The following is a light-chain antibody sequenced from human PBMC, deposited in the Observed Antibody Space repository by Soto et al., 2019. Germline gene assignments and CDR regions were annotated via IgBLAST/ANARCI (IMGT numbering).Light chain of an antibody. CDR3: QQYHNWPRT. CDR2: GAS. Sequence: EIVMTQSPATLSVSPGERATLSCRASQSVSSNLAWHQQKPGQAPRLLIYGASTRATGIPARFSGSGSGTEFTLTVSSLQSEDFAVYYCQQYHNWPRTFGQGTKVEIK. V-gene: IGKV3-15*01. CDR1: QSVSSN. J-gene: IGKJ1*01.